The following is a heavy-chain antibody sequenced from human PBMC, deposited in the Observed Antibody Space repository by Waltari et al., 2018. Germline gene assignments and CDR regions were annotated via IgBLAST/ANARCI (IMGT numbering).Heavy chain of an antibody. CDR1: GDFLSDAH. V-gene: IGHV4-59*08. Sequence: HVQLQESGPGLVKPSETLSLTCTVSGDFLSDAHWTWIRQAPGKGLEWIAYLRNTGGTKCTPSLQSRVTISADTSKKQFSLRLTSVTAADTAVYYCARLPTKYYDSIGWGFFDQWGQGILVTVS. CDR3: ARLPTKYYDSIGWGFFDQ. CDR2: LRNTGGT. J-gene: IGHJ4*02. D-gene: IGHD3-22*01.